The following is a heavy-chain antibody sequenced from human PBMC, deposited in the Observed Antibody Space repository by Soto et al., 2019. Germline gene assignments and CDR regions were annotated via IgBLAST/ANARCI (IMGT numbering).Heavy chain of an antibody. Sequence: SETLSLTCTVSGGCISSYYWSWIRQPPGKGLEWIGYIYYSGSTNYNPSLKSRVTISVDTSKNQFSLKLSSVTAADTAVYYCARVLEYYDILTGYPYDDAFDIWGQGTMVTVSS. CDR2: IYYSGST. J-gene: IGHJ3*02. D-gene: IGHD3-9*01. CDR3: ARVLEYYDILTGYPYDDAFDI. CDR1: GGCISSYY. V-gene: IGHV4-59*01.